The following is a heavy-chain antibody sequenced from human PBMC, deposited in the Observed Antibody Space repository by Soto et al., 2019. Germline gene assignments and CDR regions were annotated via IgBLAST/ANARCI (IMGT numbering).Heavy chain of an antibody. J-gene: IGHJ4*02. CDR3: ARGEPLGVKGGRGLFDY. V-gene: IGHV4-59*01. CDR1: GGSISSYY. CDR2: IYYSGST. D-gene: IGHD3-10*01. Sequence: QVQLQESGPGLVKPSETLSLTCTVSGGSISSYYWSWIRQPPGKGLEWIGYIYYSGSTNYNPSLKSRVTISVDTSKNQFSLKLSSVTAADAAVYYSARGEPLGVKGGRGLFDYWGQGTLVTVSS.